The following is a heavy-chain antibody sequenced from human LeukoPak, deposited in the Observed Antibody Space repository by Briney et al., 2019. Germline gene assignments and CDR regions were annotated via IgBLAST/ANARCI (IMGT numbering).Heavy chain of an antibody. CDR3: ARNSGSNPFDY. CDR2: IEQDGSQK. V-gene: IGHV3-7*01. D-gene: IGHD1-26*01. J-gene: IGHJ4*02. Sequence: PGGSLRLSCAASGFTFSSYWLSWVRQAPGKGLEWVASIEQDGSQKYYVDSVRGRFTISRDNAKNSVYLQMNSPRVEDTAVYYCARNSGSNPFDYWGQGTVVTVSS. CDR1: GFTFSSYW.